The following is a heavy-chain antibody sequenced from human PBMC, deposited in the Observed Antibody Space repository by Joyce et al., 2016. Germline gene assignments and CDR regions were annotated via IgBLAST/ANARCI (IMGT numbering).Heavy chain of an antibody. J-gene: IGHJ4*01. CDR2: IYYSESP. CDR3: ARDVKRGYFDY. V-gene: IGHV4-59*01. Sequence: QVQLQESGPGLVKFSETLSLTCTVSGGPISGYYWSWIRQPPGKGLEWIGYIYYSESPNYNPSLKSRVTISVDTSKNQFSLKLSSVTTADTAVYYCARDVKRGYFDYWGHGTLVTVSS. CDR1: GGPISGYY.